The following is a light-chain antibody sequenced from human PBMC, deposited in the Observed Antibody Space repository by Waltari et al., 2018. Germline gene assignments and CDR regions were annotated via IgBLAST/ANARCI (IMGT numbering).Light chain of an antibody. J-gene: IGLJ2*01. CDR2: EVT. V-gene: IGLV2-11*01. Sequence: QSALTQPRPVSGPPGQSVTISCPGPSSDVGGSAFVSWYQPHPGKAPKLLICEVTKRPSGFPDRFAGSKSGNTASLTISGLQAEDEADYYCCSYAGSYTHVVFGGGTKLTVL. CDR1: SSDVGGSAF. CDR3: CSYAGSYTHVV.